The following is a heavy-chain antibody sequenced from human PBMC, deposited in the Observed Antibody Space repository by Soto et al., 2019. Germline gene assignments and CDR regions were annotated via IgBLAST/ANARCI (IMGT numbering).Heavy chain of an antibody. Sequence: SETLSLTCSVSGGSISGSYWSWIRQSPGKGLEWLGYVYYTWSTNYSPSLRSRVSISVDTSKNEFSLRLSSVTAADTAVYFCARSVAVPGAHIDYWGQGTQVTVCS. CDR3: ARSVAVPGAHIDY. V-gene: IGHV4-59*01. J-gene: IGHJ4*02. D-gene: IGHD6-19*01. CDR1: GGSISGSY. CDR2: VYYTWST.